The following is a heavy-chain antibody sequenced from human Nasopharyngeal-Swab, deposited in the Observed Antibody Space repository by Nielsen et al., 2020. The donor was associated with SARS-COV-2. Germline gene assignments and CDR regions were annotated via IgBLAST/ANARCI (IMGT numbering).Heavy chain of an antibody. CDR2: INPSGVTT. V-gene: IGHV1-46*01. Sequence: WVRQAPGQGLEWMGIINPSGVTTTYAQKFQGRVTMTRDTSTRAVYMELSSLIYEDTAVYYCARGCVTTVVRGVEDWFDPWGQEPWSPSPQ. J-gene: IGHJ5*02. CDR3: ARGCVTTVVRGVEDWFDP. D-gene: IGHD3-10*01.